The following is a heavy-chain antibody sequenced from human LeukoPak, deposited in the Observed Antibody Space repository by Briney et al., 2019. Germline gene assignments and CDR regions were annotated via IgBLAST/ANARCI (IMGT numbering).Heavy chain of an antibody. CDR3: ARGDDFSGDY. V-gene: IGHV3-7*04. CDR1: GFTFSNFW. Sequence: GGSLRLSCAASGFTFSNFWMSWVRQAPGRGLEWVANIHPEGSEKYHVESVEGRFTISRDNIKNSLFLQMHGLRVEDTAVYYCARGDDFSGDYWGQGTLVTVSS. J-gene: IGHJ4*02. CDR2: IHPEGSEK. D-gene: IGHD1-1*01.